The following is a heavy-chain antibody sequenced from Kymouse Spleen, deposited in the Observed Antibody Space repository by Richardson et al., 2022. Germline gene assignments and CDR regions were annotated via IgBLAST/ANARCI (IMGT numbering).Heavy chain of an antibody. Sequence: EVQLVESGGGLVQPGGSLRLSCAASGFTFSSYWMSWVRQAPGKGLEWVANIKQDGSEKYYVDSVKGRFTISRDNAKNSLYLQMNSLRAEDTAVYYCARGGLLWFGELLSPFDYWGQGTLVTVSS. CDR2: IKQDGSEK. J-gene: IGHJ4*02. V-gene: IGHV3-7*01. CDR3: ARGGLLWFGELLSPFDY. CDR1: GFTFSSYW. D-gene: IGHD3-10*01.